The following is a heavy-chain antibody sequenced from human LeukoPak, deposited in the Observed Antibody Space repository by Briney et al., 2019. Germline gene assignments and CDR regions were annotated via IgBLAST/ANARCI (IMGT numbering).Heavy chain of an antibody. J-gene: IGHJ4*02. CDR3: ARVRLSGTPPFYDY. V-gene: IGHV3-49*04. CDR2: ITSKAYGGTI. D-gene: IGHD1-26*01. CDR1: GFTLSSYW. Sequence: GLSLRLSCAASGFTLSSYWMSWVRQAPGKGLEWVGVITSKAYGGTIEYGPSVKGRFTISRDDSKSIDNLQMNSLKTEDTAVYYCARVRLSGTPPFYDYWGQGTLVTVSS.